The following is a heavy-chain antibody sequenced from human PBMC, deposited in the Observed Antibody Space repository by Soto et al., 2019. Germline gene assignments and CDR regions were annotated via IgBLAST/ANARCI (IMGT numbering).Heavy chain of an antibody. CDR3: ASPYDSSGYYDY. J-gene: IGHJ4*02. D-gene: IGHD3-22*01. CDR2: ISYDGSNK. Sequence: GGSLRLSCAASGFTFSSYGMHWVRQAPGKGLEWVAVISYDGSNKYYADSVKGRFTISRDNSKNTLYLQMNSLRAEDTAVYYCASPYDSSGYYDYWDQGTLVTVSS. V-gene: IGHV3-30*03. CDR1: GFTFSSYG.